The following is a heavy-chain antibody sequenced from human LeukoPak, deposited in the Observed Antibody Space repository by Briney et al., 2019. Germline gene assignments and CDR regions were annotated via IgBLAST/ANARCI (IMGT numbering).Heavy chain of an antibody. V-gene: IGHV3-7*01. CDR1: GFIFNSHW. CDR3: ASNTKLLWTPILGGMDV. CDR2: IKQDGSEK. J-gene: IGHJ6*02. Sequence: GGSLRLSCAGSGFIFNSHWMTWVRQAPGKGLEWVANIKQDGSEKYYVDSVKGRFTISRDNAKNSLYLQMNSLRAEDTAVYYCASNTKLLWTPILGGMDVWGQGTTVTVSS. D-gene: IGHD3-10*01.